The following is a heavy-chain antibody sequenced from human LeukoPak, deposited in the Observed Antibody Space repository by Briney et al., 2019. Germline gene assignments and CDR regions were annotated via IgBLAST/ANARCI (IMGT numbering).Heavy chain of an antibody. CDR2: LYPGDSDT. CDR1: GYSFTSYW. D-gene: IGHD3-22*01. J-gene: IGHJ4*02. Sequence: PGESLKISCKGSGYSFTSYWIGWVRQMPGKGLEWMGILYPGDSDTRYSPSFQGQVTISADKSNSPAYLQWSSLEASGTAMYYCASTSGYYFYCDYWGQGTLVSVSS. V-gene: IGHV5-51*01. CDR3: ASTSGYYFYCDY.